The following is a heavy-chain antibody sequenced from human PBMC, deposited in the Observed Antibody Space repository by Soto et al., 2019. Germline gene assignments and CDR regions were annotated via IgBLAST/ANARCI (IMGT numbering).Heavy chain of an antibody. J-gene: IGHJ5*02. V-gene: IGHV1-18*01. Sequence: QVQLVQSGAEVKKPGASVKVSCKASGYTFTSYGISWVRQAPGQGLEWMVWIGAYNGNTNYAQKLQGRVTMTTTTATSTAYMGRRSLRSNATAVYYCGRDGRATPMGFTAGDWFDPWCQGPLVPVSS. CDR2: IGAYNGNT. CDR1: GYTFTSYG. D-gene: IGHD5-12*01. CDR3: GRDGRATPMGFTAGDWFDP.